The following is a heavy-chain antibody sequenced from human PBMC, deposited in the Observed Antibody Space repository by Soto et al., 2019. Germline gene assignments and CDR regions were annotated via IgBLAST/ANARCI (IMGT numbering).Heavy chain of an antibody. J-gene: IGHJ4*02. CDR3: ARGNRDFDY. V-gene: IGHV3-72*01. CDR2: IRNKANSYTT. CDR1: GFTFSDHY. D-gene: IGHD4-4*01. Sequence: EVQLVESGGGLVQPGGSLRLSCAASGFTFSDHYMDWVRQAPGKGLEWVGRIRNKANSYTTEYAASVKGRLTISRDDSQNSLYMQMNSLKTEDTAVYYYARGNRDFDYWGQGTLVTVSS.